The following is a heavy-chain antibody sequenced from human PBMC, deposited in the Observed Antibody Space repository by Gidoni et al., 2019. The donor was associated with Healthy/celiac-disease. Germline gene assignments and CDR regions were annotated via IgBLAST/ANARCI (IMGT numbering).Heavy chain of an antibody. CDR1: GFTVSSNY. CDR3: ARDGAAAGLDY. CDR2: IYSGGST. J-gene: IGHJ4*02. D-gene: IGHD6-13*01. Sequence: EVQLVETGGGLIQPGGSRRLSCAAAGFTVSSNYMSWVRQAPGKGLEWVSVIYSGGSTYYADSVKGRFTISRDNSKNTLYLQMNSLRAEDTAVYYCARDGAAAGLDYWGQGTLVTVSS. V-gene: IGHV3-53*02.